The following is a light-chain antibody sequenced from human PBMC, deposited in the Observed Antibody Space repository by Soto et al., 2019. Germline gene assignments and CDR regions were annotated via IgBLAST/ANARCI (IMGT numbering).Light chain of an antibody. CDR2: EVS. V-gene: IGLV2-14*01. CDR1: SSDVGGYNY. Sequence: QSVLTQPASVSGSPGQSITISCTGTSSDVGGYNYVSWYQQYPGKAPKLMIYEVSNRPSGVSNRFSGSKSDNTASLTISGLQTEDEADYYCSSYTSRTTLVFGGGTKLTVL. CDR3: SSYTSRTTLV. J-gene: IGLJ2*01.